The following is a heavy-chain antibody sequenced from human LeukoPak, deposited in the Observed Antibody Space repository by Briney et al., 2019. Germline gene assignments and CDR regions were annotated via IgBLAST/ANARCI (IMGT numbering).Heavy chain of an antibody. V-gene: IGHV3-23*01. Sequence: PGGSLRLSCVASGFTFSSYAMSWVRQAPGKGLEWVSLFSGSDGGTYYADSVKGRLTISRDHSKNTLYLQLNSLRAEDTAIYYRAKGRDVPWQSPVTFDYWGQGTLVPVSS. CDR3: AKGRDVPWQSPVTFDY. D-gene: IGHD2-2*01. CDR2: FSGSDGGT. J-gene: IGHJ4*02. CDR1: GFTFSSYA.